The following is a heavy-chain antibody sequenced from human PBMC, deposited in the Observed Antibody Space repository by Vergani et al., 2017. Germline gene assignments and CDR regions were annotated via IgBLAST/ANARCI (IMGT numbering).Heavy chain of an antibody. J-gene: IGHJ3*02. CDR2: IIPIFGTP. D-gene: IGHD1-26*01. Sequence: QVQLVQSGAEVKKPGASVKVSCKASGYTFTSYYMHWVRQAPGQGLEWMGGIIPIFGTPNYAQKFQGRVTITADESTSTAYMELSSLRSEDTAVYYCARATSGSYEDDAFDIWGQGTMVTVSS. CDR1: GYTFTSYY. V-gene: IGHV1-69*01. CDR3: ARATSGSYEDDAFDI.